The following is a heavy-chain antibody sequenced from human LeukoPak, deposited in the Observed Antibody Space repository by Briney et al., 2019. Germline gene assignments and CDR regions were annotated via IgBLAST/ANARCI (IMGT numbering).Heavy chain of an antibody. J-gene: IGHJ3*02. D-gene: IGHD2-2*01. CDR2: ISAYNGNT. CDR3: ARDLAGYCSSTSCGDAFDI. V-gene: IGHV1-18*01. Sequence: GASVKVSCKASGYTFTSYGISWVRQAPGQGLEWMGWISAYNGNTNYAQKLQGRVTTTTDTSTSTAYMELRSLRSDDTAVYYCARDLAGYCSSTSCGDAFDIWGQGTMVTVSS. CDR1: GYTFTSYG.